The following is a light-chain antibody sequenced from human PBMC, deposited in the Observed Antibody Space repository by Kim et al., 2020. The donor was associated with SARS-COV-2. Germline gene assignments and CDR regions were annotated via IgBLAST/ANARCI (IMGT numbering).Light chain of an antibody. CDR1: SSDVGGYNY. CDR3: SSYAGSDSLL. J-gene: IGLJ3*02. CDR2: EVT. V-gene: IGLV2-8*01. Sequence: GQSVAIPCTGTSSDVGGYNYVSWYQQHPSKAPKLMIFEVTKRPAGVPDRCSASKYGSTASLTVSGLQAEDEADYYCSSYAGSDSLLFGGGTQLTVL.